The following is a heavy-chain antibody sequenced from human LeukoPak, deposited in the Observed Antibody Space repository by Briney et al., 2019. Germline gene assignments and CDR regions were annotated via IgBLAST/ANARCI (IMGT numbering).Heavy chain of an antibody. Sequence: SETLSLTCTVSGGSISSSSYYWGWIRQPPGKGLEWIGSIYYSGSTYYNPSLKSRVTISVDTSKNQFSLKLSSVTAADTAVYYCARGPLYESEDLFGFDYWGQGTLVTVSS. J-gene: IGHJ4*02. CDR3: ARGPLYESEDLFGFDY. V-gene: IGHV4-39*07. CDR1: GGSISSSSYY. D-gene: IGHD2/OR15-2a*01. CDR2: IYYSGST.